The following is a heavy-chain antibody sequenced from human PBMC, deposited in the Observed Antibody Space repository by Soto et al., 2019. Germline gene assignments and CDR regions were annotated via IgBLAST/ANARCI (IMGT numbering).Heavy chain of an antibody. CDR3: ARVGSSGWGALHYDYGMDV. Sequence: QVQLQQWGAGLVKPSETLSLNCAVYGASFNGYYWSWIRQPPGKGLEWIGEINHGERTKYNPSLKGRVTMSVDTSKNQFSLKLRSVTAADTGVYYCARVGSSGWGALHYDYGMDVWGHGTTVTVSS. CDR1: GASFNGYY. CDR2: INHGERT. J-gene: IGHJ6*02. V-gene: IGHV4-34*02. D-gene: IGHD6-19*01.